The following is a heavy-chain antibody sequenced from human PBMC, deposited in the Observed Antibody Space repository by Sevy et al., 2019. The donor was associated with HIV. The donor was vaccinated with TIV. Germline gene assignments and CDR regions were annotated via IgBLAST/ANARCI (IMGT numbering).Heavy chain of an antibody. Sequence: LSLTCAASGFTFSSYEMNWVRQAPGKGLEWVSYISSSGSTIYYADSVKGRFTISRDNAKNSLYLQMNSLRAEDTAVYYCARRYYYDSSGLDYWGQGTLVTVSS. CDR3: ARRYYYDSSGLDY. J-gene: IGHJ4*02. D-gene: IGHD3-22*01. CDR1: GFTFSSYE. CDR2: ISSSGSTI. V-gene: IGHV3-48*03.